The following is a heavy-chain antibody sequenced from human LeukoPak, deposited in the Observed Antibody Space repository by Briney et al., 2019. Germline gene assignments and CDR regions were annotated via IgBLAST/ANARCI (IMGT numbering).Heavy chain of an antibody. CDR1: GFTVSSNY. J-gene: IGHJ4*02. CDR3: AREPGYYGSGSYLDY. CDR2: IYSGGST. V-gene: IGHV3-53*05. Sequence: GGSLRLSCAASGFTVSSNYMSWVRQAPGKGLEWVSVIYSGGSTYYADSVKGRFTISRDNSKNTLYLQMNSLRAEDTAVYYCAREPGYYGSGSYLDYWGQGTLVTVSS. D-gene: IGHD3-10*01.